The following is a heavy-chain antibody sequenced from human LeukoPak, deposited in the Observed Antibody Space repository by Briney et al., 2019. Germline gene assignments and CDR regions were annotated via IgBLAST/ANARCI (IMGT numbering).Heavy chain of an antibody. CDR2: IWYDGSNK. V-gene: IGHV3-33*01. J-gene: IGHJ4*02. CDR3: ARAVAQGGVDY. CDR1: GFTFSSYG. D-gene: IGHD2-21*01. Sequence: GGSLRLSCAASGFTFSSYGMHWVRQAPGKGLEWVAVIWYDGSNKYYADSVRGRFTISRDNSKNTLYLQMNSLRAEDTAVYYCARAVAQGGVDYWGQGTLVTVSS.